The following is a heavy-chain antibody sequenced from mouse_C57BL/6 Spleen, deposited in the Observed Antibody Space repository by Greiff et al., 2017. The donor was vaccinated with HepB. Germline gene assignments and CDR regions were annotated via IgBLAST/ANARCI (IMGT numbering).Heavy chain of an antibody. CDR3: ARWGDPRVMDY. CDR1: GYTFTSYW. J-gene: IGHJ4*01. CDR2: IDPSDSYT. V-gene: IGHV1-59*01. Sequence: QVQLQQPGAELVRPGTSVKLSCKASGYTFTSYWMHWVKQRPGQGLEWIGVIDPSDSYTNYNQKFKGKATLTVDTSSSTAYMQLSSLTSEDSAVYYCARWGDPRVMDYWGQGTSVTVSS.